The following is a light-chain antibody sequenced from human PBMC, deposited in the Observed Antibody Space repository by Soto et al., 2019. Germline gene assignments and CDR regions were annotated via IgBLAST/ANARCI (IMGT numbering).Light chain of an antibody. J-gene: IGLJ1*01. V-gene: IGLV1-40*01. CDR2: GNS. CDR3: QSYDSGLSGYV. Sequence: QSVLTQPPSVSGAPGQRVTISCTGSSSNIGAGYDVHWYQQLPGTAPKLLIYGNSNRPSGVPDRFSGSKSGTSASLAITGLQAEDDADYYCQSYDSGLSGYVFGTGTKLTVL. CDR1: SSNIGAGYD.